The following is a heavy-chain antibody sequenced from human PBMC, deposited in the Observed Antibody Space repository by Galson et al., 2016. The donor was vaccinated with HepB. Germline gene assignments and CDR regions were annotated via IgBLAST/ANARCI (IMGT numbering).Heavy chain of an antibody. CDR2: INCSGGSP. J-gene: IGHJ4*02. CDR3: TRDPPSSGAHGDYFDY. D-gene: IGHD2-15*01. CDR1: GYSFTSYY. Sequence: SVKVSCKASGYSFTSYYMHWVRQAPGQGLEWMEIINCSGGSPSYAKKLQGRVTMTRDTSTSTVYMELSSLRSEDTAVYYCTRDPPSSGAHGDYFDYWGQGTLVTVSS. V-gene: IGHV1-46*01.